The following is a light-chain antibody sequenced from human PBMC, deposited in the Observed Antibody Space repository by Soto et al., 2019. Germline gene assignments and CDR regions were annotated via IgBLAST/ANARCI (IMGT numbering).Light chain of an antibody. V-gene: IGLV2-14*01. Sequence: QSALTQPASVSGSPGQSITISCTGTSSDVGGYNYVSWYQQHPGKAPKLMIYEVSNQPSGVSNRVSGSKSGNTASLTISGLQAEDEADYYCTSYTSSITYVFGTGPKVTVL. CDR2: EVS. CDR1: SSDVGGYNY. CDR3: TSYTSSITYV. J-gene: IGLJ1*01.